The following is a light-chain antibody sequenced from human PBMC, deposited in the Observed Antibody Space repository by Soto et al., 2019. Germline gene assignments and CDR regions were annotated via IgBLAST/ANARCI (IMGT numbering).Light chain of an antibody. CDR3: QQQRT. Sequence: EVVLTQSPVTLSLSPGERATLSCRASQSVSSSYLAWYQQKPGQAPRLLIYGASSRATGIPDRFSGSGSGTDFTLTISRLEPEDFAVYYCQQQRTFGQGTKVDIK. J-gene: IGKJ1*01. V-gene: IGKV3-20*01. CDR1: QSVSSSY. CDR2: GAS.